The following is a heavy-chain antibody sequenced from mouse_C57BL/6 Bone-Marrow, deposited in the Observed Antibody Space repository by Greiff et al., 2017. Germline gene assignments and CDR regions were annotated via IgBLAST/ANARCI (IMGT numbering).Heavy chain of an antibody. D-gene: IGHD4-1*02. CDR3: AINWAWFAY. CDR1: GYTFTDYN. CDR2: INPNNGGT. J-gene: IGHJ3*01. V-gene: IGHV1-18*01. Sequence: VQLQQSGPELVKPGASVTIPCKASGYTFTDYNMDWVKQSHGKSLEWIGDINPNNGGTIYNQKFKGKATLTVDKSSSTAYMELRSLTSEDTAVYYCAINWAWFAYWGQGTLVTVSA.